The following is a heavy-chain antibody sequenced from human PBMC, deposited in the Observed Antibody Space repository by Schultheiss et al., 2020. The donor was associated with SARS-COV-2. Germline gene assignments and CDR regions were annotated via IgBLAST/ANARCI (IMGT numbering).Heavy chain of an antibody. D-gene: IGHD3-9*01. CDR1: GFTFSSYW. CDR2: IKQDGSEK. CDR3: ARDGDYDILTYDY. V-gene: IGHV3-7*01. J-gene: IGHJ4*02. Sequence: GGSLRLSCAASGFTFSSYWMSWVRQAPGKGLEWVANIKQDGSEKYYVDSVKGRFTISRDNAKNSLYLQMNSLRAEDTAVYYCARDGDYDILTYDYWGQGTLVTVSS.